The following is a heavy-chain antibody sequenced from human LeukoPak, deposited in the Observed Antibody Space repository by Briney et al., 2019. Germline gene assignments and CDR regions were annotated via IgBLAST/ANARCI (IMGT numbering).Heavy chain of an antibody. CDR3: ARGGLIGYCSSTSCYPEKTFDY. V-gene: IGHV1-46*01. J-gene: IGHJ4*02. CDR1: GYTFTSYY. Sequence: ASVKVSCKASGYTFTSYYMHWVRQAPGQGLEWMGIINPSGGSTSYAQKFQGRVTMTRDTSTSTVYMEVSSLRSGDTAVYYCARGGLIGYCSSTSCYPEKTFDYWGQGTLVTVST. CDR2: INPSGGST. D-gene: IGHD2-2*01.